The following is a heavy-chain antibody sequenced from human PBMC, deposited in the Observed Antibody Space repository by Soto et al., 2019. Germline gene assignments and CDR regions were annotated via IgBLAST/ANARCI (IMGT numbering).Heavy chain of an antibody. D-gene: IGHD6-19*01. CDR2: INPNSGGT. J-gene: IGHJ4*02. CDR3: ARDPPVAVAGTDTPQANY. V-gene: IGHV1-2*02. Sequence: EASVKVSCKASGYTFTGYYMHWVRQAPGQGLEWMGWINPNSGGTNYAQKLQGRVTMTRDPSISTAYMELSSLRSEDTAVYYCARDPPVAVAGTDTPQANYWGQGTLVTVSS. CDR1: GYTFTGYY.